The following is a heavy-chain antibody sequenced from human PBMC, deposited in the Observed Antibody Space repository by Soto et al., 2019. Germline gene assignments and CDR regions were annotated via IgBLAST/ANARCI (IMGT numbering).Heavy chain of an antibody. CDR3: AKDEFGGAAKY. J-gene: IGHJ4*02. V-gene: IGHV3-23*01. CDR1: GFTFISFS. Sequence: EVQLLESGGDLVQPGGYLRLSCVASGFTFISFSMHWIRQTPGSGLEWVSTISGGSVNIDYADSVKGRCTISRDNSRNTLYLQMTRLRVEDTATYYCAKDEFGGAAKYWGQGTLVSVSS. CDR2: ISGGSVNI. D-gene: IGHD6-25*01.